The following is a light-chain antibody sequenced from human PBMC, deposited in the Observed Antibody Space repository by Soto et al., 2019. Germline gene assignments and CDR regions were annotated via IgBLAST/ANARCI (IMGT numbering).Light chain of an antibody. CDR3: QLYESYPRP. J-gene: IGKJ4*01. V-gene: IGKV1-5*03. Sequence: DIQMTQSPSTLSASVGDRVTITCRASQSVSGWLAWYRQKPGKALELLIYSASTLQTGFPSRFSGSGSGTEFTLTVISLKPDDVATSYCQLYESYPRPFGGGPKIDI. CDR1: QSVSGW. CDR2: SAS.